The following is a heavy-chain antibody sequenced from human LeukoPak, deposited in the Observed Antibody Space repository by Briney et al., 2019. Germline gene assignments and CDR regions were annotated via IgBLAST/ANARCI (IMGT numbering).Heavy chain of an antibody. J-gene: IGHJ5*02. CDR1: GGSFSGYY. D-gene: IGHD2-15*01. Sequence: SETLSLTCAVYGGSFSGYYWSWIRQPPGKGLEWIGEINHSGSTNYNPSLKSRVTISVDTSKNQFSLKLSSMTAADTAVYYCARGYSSWFDPWGQGTLVTVSS. V-gene: IGHV4-34*01. CDR3: ARGYSSWFDP. CDR2: INHSGST.